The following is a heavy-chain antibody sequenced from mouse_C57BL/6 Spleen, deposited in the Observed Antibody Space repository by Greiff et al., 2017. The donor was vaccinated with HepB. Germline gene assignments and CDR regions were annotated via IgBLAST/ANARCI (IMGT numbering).Heavy chain of an antibody. J-gene: IGHJ1*03. CDR1: GFTFSDYG. D-gene: IGHD1-1*01. CDR3: ARGAVVYCYV. V-gene: IGHV5-17*01. Sequence: DVMLVESGGGLVKPGGSLKLSCAASGFTFSDYGMHWVRQAPEKGLEWVAYISSGSSTLYYADTVKGRFTISRDKAKNTLFLHMTSLRSEDAAMDYCARGAVVYCYVWGTGTTVTVSS. CDR2: ISSGSSTL.